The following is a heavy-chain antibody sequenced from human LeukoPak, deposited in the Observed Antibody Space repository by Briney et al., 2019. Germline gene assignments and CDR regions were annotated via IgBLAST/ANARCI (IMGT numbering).Heavy chain of an antibody. Sequence: PGGSLRLSCAASGFTFSSYAMSWVRQAPGKGLEWVSAISGSGGSTYYADSVKGRFTISRDNSRNTLYLQMNSLRAEDTAVYYCAKDSRYFDWCGAFDIWGQGTMVTVSS. D-gene: IGHD3-9*01. CDR2: ISGSGGST. J-gene: IGHJ3*02. CDR3: AKDSRYFDWCGAFDI. CDR1: GFTFSSYA. V-gene: IGHV3-23*01.